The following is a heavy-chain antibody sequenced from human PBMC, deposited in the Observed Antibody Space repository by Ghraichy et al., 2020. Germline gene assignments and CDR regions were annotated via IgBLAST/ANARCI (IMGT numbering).Heavy chain of an antibody. CDR3: ARDREEGGTDY. Sequence: SCEASGFTISSNYMSWVRQAPGKGLEWVSLIYTGDYTFYADSVKGRFTISRDNSKNTLFLQMDSLRAEDTAVYYCARDREEGGTDYWGQGTLVTVSS. J-gene: IGHJ4*02. CDR1: GFTISSNY. D-gene: IGHD1-26*01. CDR2: IYTGDYT. V-gene: IGHV3-66*01.